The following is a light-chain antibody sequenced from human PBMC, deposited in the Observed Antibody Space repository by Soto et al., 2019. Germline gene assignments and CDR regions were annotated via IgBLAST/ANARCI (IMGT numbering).Light chain of an antibody. Sequence: QSALTQPPSASGSPGQSVTISCTGTKNDIGVYDFVSWYQHHPGKAPRLIIYEVVQRPSRVPDRFSGSKAGNTASLTVSGRQAADEADYFCKSYAGSNTYVFGSGTKLTVL. CDR1: KNDIGVYDF. J-gene: IGLJ1*01. CDR2: EVV. CDR3: KSYAGSNTYV. V-gene: IGLV2-8*01.